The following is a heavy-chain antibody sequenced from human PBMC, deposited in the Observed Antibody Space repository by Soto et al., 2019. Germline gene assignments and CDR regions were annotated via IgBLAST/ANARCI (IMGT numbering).Heavy chain of an antibody. CDR3: ARQSYYGSGSYPPMYNWFDP. CDR1: GYTFTSYA. D-gene: IGHD3-10*01. Sequence: ASVKVSCKASGYTFTSYAMHWVRQAPGQRLEWMGWINAGNGNTKYSQKFQGRVTITRDTSASTAYMELSSLRSEDTAVYYCARQSYYGSGSYPPMYNWFDPWGQGTLVTVSS. V-gene: IGHV1-3*01. CDR2: INAGNGNT. J-gene: IGHJ5*02.